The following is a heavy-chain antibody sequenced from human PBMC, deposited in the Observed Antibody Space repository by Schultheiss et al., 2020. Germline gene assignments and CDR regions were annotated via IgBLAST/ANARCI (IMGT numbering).Heavy chain of an antibody. CDR3: AHRLKGPWYSSSSRAGGFDP. Sequence: SGPTLVKPTQTLTLTCTFSGFSLSTSAVGVMGVGWFRQPPGKALEWLALIYWNDDKRYSPSLKSRLTITKDTSKNQVVLTMTNMDPVDTATYYCAHRLKGPWYSSSSRAGGFDPWGQGTLVTVSS. CDR2: IYWNDDK. D-gene: IGHD6-6*01. J-gene: IGHJ5*02. V-gene: IGHV2-5*01. CDR1: GFSLSTSAVG.